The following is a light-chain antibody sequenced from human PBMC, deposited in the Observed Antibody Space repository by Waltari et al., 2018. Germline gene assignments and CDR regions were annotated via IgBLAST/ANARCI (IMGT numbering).Light chain of an antibody. V-gene: IGLV2-14*03. CDR3: SSYTSISTSV. CDR2: DVN. Sequence: QSALTQPAYVSGSPGQSITISCAGPSRDVGGYDYVSWYQQHPGRAPKLIVFDVNKLSSGISNRFSGSKSGNTASLRISGLQDEDEADYYCSSYTSISTSVFGTGTKVTVL. CDR1: SRDVGGYDY. J-gene: IGLJ1*01.